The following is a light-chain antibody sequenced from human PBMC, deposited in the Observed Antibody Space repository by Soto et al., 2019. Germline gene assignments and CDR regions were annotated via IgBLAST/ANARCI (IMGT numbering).Light chain of an antibody. J-gene: IGKJ1*01. CDR1: QGISSY. V-gene: IGKV1-8*01. CDR3: QQYYSYPTGT. Sequence: AIRMTQSPSSLSASTGDRVTITCRASQGISSYLAWYQQKPGKAPKLLIYAASTLQSGVPSRFSGSGSGTDFTLTISCLQSEDFATYYCQQYYSYPTGTFGQGTKV. CDR2: AAS.